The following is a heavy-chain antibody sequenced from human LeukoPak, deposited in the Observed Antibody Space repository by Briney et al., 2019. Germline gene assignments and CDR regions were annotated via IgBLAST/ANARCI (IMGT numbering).Heavy chain of an antibody. Sequence: GGSVTLPCAASGFSANNIHMTWARLAPGKGLEWVSVIYSGDRTFYADSVKGRFTISRDTSKNTVYLQMNSLRPEDTAVYFCARDGKYSPGYGLDDWGQGTLVTVSS. CDR3: ARDGKYSPGYGLDD. CDR1: GFSANNIH. V-gene: IGHV3-66*01. J-gene: IGHJ4*02. CDR2: IYSGDRT. D-gene: IGHD5-18*01.